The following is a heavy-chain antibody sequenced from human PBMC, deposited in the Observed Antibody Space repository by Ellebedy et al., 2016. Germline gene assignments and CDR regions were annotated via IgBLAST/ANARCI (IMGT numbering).Heavy chain of an antibody. Sequence: SETLSLXXTVSGGSISSYYWSWIRQPPGKGLEWIGYIYYSGSTNYNPSLKSRVTISVDTSKNQFSLKLSSVTAADTAVYYCARADVDYYYGMDVWGQGTTVTVSS. V-gene: IGHV4-59*01. D-gene: IGHD5-12*01. J-gene: IGHJ6*02. CDR2: IYYSGST. CDR3: ARADVDYYYGMDV. CDR1: GGSISSYY.